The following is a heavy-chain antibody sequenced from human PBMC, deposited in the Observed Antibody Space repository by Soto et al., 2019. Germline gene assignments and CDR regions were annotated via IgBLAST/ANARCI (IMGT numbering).Heavy chain of an antibody. CDR3: ARGIGYCSSINCYSSRRLRFDS. J-gene: IGHJ4*02. CDR1: GGSFSGYY. CDR2: VNHSGTT. Sequence: SETLSLTCAVYGGSFSGYYWTWIRQSPEKGLEWIGEVNHSGTTYYNPSLKTRVTISVHTPKNQFSLKMSSVTAADTAVYHCARGIGYCSSINCYSSRRLRFDSWGQGTLVTVSS. D-gene: IGHD2-2*01. V-gene: IGHV4-34*01.